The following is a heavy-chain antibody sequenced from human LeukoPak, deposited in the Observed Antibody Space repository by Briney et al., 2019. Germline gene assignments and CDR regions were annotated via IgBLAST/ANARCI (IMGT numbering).Heavy chain of an antibody. D-gene: IGHD2-2*02. V-gene: IGHV1-2*02. CDR2: INPNSGGT. Sequence: ASVKVSCKASGYTFTGYYMHWVRQAPGQGLEWMGWINPNSGGTNYAQKFQGRVTMTRDTSISTAYMELSRLRSDDTAVYYCARIKVPAAIGYFDYWAREPWSLSPQ. J-gene: IGHJ4*02. CDR3: ARIKVPAAIGYFDY. CDR1: GYTFTGYY.